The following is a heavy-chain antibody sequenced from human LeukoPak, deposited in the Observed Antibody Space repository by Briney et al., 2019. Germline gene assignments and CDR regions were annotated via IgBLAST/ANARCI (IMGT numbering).Heavy chain of an antibody. CDR3: ARQVVVTGYFYGMDV. CDR2: ICYSGST. D-gene: IGHD2-21*02. J-gene: IGHJ6*02. V-gene: IGHV4-59*08. CDR1: GGSISSCY. Sequence: SETLSLTCTVSGGSISSCYWSWIRQPPGKGLEWIGYICYSGSTNYNPSLKSRVTISVDTSKNQFSLKLSSVTAADTAVYYCARQVVVTGYFYGMDVWGQGTTVTVSS.